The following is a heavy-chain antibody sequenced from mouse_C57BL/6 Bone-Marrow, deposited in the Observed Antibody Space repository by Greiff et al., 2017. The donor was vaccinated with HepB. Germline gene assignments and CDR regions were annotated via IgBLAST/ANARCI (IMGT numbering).Heavy chain of an antibody. D-gene: IGHD1-1*01. CDR3: ARRGFYYYGSSPHYFDY. CDR2: IYPGSGST. J-gene: IGHJ2*01. CDR1: GYTFTSYW. Sequence: QVQLQQSGAELVKPGASVKMSCKASGYTFTSYWITWVKQRPGQGLEWIGDIYPGSGSTNYNEKFKSKATLTVDTSSSTAYMQLSSLTSEDSAVYYCARRGFYYYGSSPHYFDYWGQGTTLTVSS. V-gene: IGHV1-55*01.